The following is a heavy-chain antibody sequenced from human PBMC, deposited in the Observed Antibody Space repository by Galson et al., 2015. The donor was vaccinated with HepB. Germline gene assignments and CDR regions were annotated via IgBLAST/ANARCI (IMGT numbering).Heavy chain of an antibody. CDR1: GYTFTGYY. J-gene: IGHJ6*02. Sequence: SVKVSCKASGYTFTGYYMHWVRQAPGQGLEWMGWINPNSGGTNYAQKFQGWVTMTRDTSISTAYMELSRLRSDDTAVYYCARARLVGHSSSWYIYYGMDVWGQGTTVTVSS. D-gene: IGHD6-13*01. CDR2: INPNSGGT. V-gene: IGHV1-2*04. CDR3: ARARLVGHSSSWYIYYGMDV.